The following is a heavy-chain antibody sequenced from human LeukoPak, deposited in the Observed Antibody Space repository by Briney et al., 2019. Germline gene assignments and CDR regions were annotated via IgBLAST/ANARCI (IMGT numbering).Heavy chain of an antibody. D-gene: IGHD6-13*01. CDR3: ALYTSSWYGPINFDY. Sequence: SVKVSCKASGGTFSSYAISWVRQAPGQGLEWMGGIIPIFGTANYAQKFQGRVTITADESTSTAYMELSGLRSEDTAVYYCALYTSSWYGPINFDYWGQGTLVTVSS. J-gene: IGHJ4*02. CDR2: IIPIFGTA. CDR1: GGTFSSYA. V-gene: IGHV1-69*01.